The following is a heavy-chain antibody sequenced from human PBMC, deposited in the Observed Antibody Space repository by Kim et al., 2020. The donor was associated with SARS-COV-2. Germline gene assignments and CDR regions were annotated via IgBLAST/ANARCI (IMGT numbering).Heavy chain of an antibody. CDR3: ATILDVRGWPFDC. CDR1: RGSVSNEIYY. Sequence: SETLSLTCTVSRGSVSNEIYYWTWIRQPPGKGLEWIAYTHNNGRTNYNPSLRSRVTISLDSSKNQLSLKLTSVTAADTAVYYCATILDVRGWPFDCWGQGTLVTVSS. D-gene: IGHD6-19*01. CDR2: THNNGRT. J-gene: IGHJ4*02. V-gene: IGHV4-61*01.